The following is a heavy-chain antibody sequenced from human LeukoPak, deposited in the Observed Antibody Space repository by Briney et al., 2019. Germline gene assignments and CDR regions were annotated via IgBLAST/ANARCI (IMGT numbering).Heavy chain of an antibody. Sequence: SETLSLTCAVYGGSFSGYYWSWIRQPPGKGLEWIGEINHSESTNYNPSLKSRVTISVDTSKNQFSLKLSSVTAADTAVYYCARGLEESAFDIWGQGTMVTVSS. J-gene: IGHJ3*02. D-gene: IGHD1-1*01. CDR2: INHSEST. CDR3: ARGLEESAFDI. V-gene: IGHV4-34*01. CDR1: GGSFSGYY.